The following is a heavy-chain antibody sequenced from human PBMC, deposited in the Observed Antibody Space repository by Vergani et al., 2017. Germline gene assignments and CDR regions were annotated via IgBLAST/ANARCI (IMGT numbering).Heavy chain of an antibody. Sequence: EVQLVESGGGIVKPGGSLRLSCVASGFRFRNAWMNWVRRTPGKGLEWVGSITRTVDRGTTDYAAAVKGRFTISRDDAKNTLFLEMNGLKTEDIGVYYCTADPRYCGDGSCYWLRDHHYYGMDVWGQGTTVTVSS. J-gene: IGHJ6*02. V-gene: IGHV3-15*07. CDR2: ITRTVDRGTT. CDR3: TADPRYCGDGSCYWLRDHHYYGMDV. D-gene: IGHD3-10*01. CDR1: GFRFRNAW.